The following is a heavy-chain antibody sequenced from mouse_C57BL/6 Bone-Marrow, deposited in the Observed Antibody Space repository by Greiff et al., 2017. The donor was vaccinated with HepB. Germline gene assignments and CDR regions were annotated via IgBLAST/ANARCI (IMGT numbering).Heavy chain of an antibody. CDR3: ARDNYGSSYVWYFDV. V-gene: IGHV5-4*01. CDR1: GFTFSSYA. Sequence: EVMLVESGGGLVKPGGSLKLSCAASGFTFSSYAMSWVRQTPEKRLEWVATISDGGSYTYYPENVKGRFTISRDNAKNNLYLQMSHLKSEDTAMYYCARDNYGSSYVWYFDVWGTGTTVTVSS. D-gene: IGHD1-1*01. J-gene: IGHJ1*03. CDR2: ISDGGSYT.